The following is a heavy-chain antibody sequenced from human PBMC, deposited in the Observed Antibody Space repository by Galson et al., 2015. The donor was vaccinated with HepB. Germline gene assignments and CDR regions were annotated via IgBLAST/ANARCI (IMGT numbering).Heavy chain of an antibody. V-gene: IGHV1-69*13. CDR1: GGTFSSYA. Sequence: SVKVSCKASGGTFSSYAISWVRQAPGQGLEWMGGIIPIFGTANYAQKFQGRVTITADESTSTAYMELSSLRSEDTAVYYCARAAPQIRNNHYYHSNRRILPVDHWFDPWGQGTLVTVSS. J-gene: IGHJ5*02. CDR3: ARAAPQIRNNHYYHSNRRILPVDHWFDP. CDR2: IIPIFGTA. D-gene: IGHD3-22*01.